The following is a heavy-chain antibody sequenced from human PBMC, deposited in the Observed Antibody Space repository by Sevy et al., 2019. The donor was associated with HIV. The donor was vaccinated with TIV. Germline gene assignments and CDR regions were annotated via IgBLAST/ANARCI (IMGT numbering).Heavy chain of an antibody. V-gene: IGHV1-2*02. Sequence: ASVKVSCKTSGYSFTAYYIHWVRQAPGQGLEWMGWMSPNTGDTNVAQKFQGRVTMARDTSITTAYLELSSLRSDDTAIYYCARAVYGEAKHYWGQGTLVTVSS. CDR3: ARAVYGEAKHY. D-gene: IGHD4-17*01. CDR1: GYSFTAYY. J-gene: IGHJ4*02. CDR2: MSPNTGDT.